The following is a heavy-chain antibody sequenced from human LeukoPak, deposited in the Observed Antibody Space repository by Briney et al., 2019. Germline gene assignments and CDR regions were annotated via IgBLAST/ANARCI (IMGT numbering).Heavy chain of an antibody. CDR2: IYYTGST. J-gene: IGHJ6*03. V-gene: IGHV4-39*01. CDR3: PRLLSYDVLTDNYYKYYMDV. CDR1: GGSIISNNYY. D-gene: IGHD3-9*01. Sequence: PSETLSLTCTVSGGSIISNNYYWGWIRLPPGKGLEWIGSIYYTGSTYYNPSLNSLVTMSVDTSMNQIALKVPSMTAEDPAVYYCPRLLSYDVLTDNYYKYYMDVWGEGTTVTVSS.